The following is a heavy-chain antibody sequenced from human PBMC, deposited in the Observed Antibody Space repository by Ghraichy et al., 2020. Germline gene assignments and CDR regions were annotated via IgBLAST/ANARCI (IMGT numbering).Heavy chain of an antibody. CDR3: ARAHRAVA. CDR2: ISYDGSNK. Sequence: GGSLRLSCAASGFTFSSYAMHWVRQAPGKGLEWVAVISYDGSNKYYADSVKGRFTISRDNSKNTLYLQMNSLRAEDTAVYYCARAHRAVAWGQGTLVTVSS. D-gene: IGHD4-23*01. V-gene: IGHV3-30-3*01. J-gene: IGHJ5*02. CDR1: GFTFSSYA.